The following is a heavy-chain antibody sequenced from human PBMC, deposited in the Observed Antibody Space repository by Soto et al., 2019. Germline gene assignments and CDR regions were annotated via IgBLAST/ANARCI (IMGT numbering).Heavy chain of an antibody. D-gene: IGHD1-1*01. CDR3: ASQRISYAMGV. CDR2: MNQNGGEI. J-gene: IGHJ6*02. Sequence: EVQLVESGGGLVQAGGSLRLSCTVSGFTFGDFWMTWVRQAPGKGLEWVANMNQNGGEIYYADSVRGRFVISRDNAKISLFLQMNSLSAEVTALYYCASQRISYAMGVWGQGTTVTVSS. CDR1: GFTFGDFW. V-gene: IGHV3-7*05.